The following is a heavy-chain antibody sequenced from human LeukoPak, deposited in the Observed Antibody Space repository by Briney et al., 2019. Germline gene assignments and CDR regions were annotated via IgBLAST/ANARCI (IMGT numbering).Heavy chain of an antibody. Sequence: SETLSLTCTVSGGSISSYYWSWIRQPPGKGLEWIGYNYYSGSTNYNPSLKSRVTISVDTSKNQFSLKLSSVTAADTAVYYCARLNRGFGELTNAFDIWGQGTMVTVSS. CDR1: GGSISSYY. D-gene: IGHD3-10*01. J-gene: IGHJ3*02. V-gene: IGHV4-59*08. CDR2: NYYSGST. CDR3: ARLNRGFGELTNAFDI.